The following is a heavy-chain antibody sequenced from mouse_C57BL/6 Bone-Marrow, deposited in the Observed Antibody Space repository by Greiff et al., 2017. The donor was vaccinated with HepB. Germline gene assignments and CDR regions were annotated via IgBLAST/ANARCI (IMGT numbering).Heavy chain of an antibody. CDR1: AFNFKDAY. Sequence: VQLQQSGAELVSQGAPARCSGPAPAFNFKDAYMHGVKQRPEQGLGWIGWIDPENGDTEYAAKFQGKATITADTSSNTAYLQLSSLTSEDTAVYYCTTTAGGGQGTTLTVSS. V-gene: IGHV14-4*01. J-gene: IGHJ2*01. D-gene: IGHD3-1*01. CDR2: IDPENGDT. CDR3: TTTAG.